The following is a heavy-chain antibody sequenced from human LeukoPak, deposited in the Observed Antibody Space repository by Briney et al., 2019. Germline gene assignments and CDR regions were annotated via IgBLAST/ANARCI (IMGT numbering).Heavy chain of an antibody. V-gene: IGHV3-66*01. D-gene: IGHD6-6*01. CDR2: IYSGGST. Sequence: GGSLRLSCAASGFTVSSNYMTWVRQAPGKGLEWVSIIYSGGSTYYADSVKGRFTISRDNSKNTLYLQMNSLRAEDTAVYYCARDLGSAARYAFDIWGQGTMVTVSS. CDR3: ARDLGSAARYAFDI. J-gene: IGHJ3*02. CDR1: GFTVSSNY.